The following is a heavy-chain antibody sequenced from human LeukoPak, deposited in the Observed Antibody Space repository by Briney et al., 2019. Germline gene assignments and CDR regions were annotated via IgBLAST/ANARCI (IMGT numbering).Heavy chain of an antibody. V-gene: IGHV3-23*01. Sequence: GGSLRLSCAASGFTFSSYAMSWVRQAPGKGLEWVSAISGSGGSTYYADSVKGRFTISRDNAKNSLYLQMNSLRAEDTAVYYCAREHGSGRGAFDIWGQGTMVTVSS. CDR3: AREHGSGRGAFDI. CDR1: GFTFSSYA. D-gene: IGHD3-10*01. J-gene: IGHJ3*02. CDR2: ISGSGGST.